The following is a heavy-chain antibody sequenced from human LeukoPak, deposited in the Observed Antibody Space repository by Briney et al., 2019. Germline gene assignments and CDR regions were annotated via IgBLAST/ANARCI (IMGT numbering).Heavy chain of an antibody. V-gene: IGHV3-48*01. J-gene: IGHJ3*02. D-gene: IGHD3-22*01. CDR2: ISSSSSTI. Sequence: PGGSLRLSCAASGFTFSSYGMTWVRQAPGKGLEWVSYISSSSSTIYYADSVRGRFTISRDNAKNSLYLQMNSLRAEDTAVYYCTRDHHRRHYDSQARNTFDIWGQGTMVTVSS. CDR3: TRDHHRRHYDSQARNTFDI. CDR1: GFTFSSYG.